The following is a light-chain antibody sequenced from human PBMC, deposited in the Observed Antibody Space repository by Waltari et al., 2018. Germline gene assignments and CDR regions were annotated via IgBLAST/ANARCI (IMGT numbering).Light chain of an antibody. CDR2: KGN. Sequence: QTVVTQEPTLSGYPGWKVTLTGHLSSGSYSTTYSSLLYQQTPGQSPRPLVDKGNSRSSGVPDRFSGSILGNKAALTITGAQADDECDYYCSLYMGSGIWVFGGGTKLTVL. V-gene: IGLV8-61*01. J-gene: IGLJ3*02. CDR3: SLYMGSGIWV. CDR1: SGSYSTTYS.